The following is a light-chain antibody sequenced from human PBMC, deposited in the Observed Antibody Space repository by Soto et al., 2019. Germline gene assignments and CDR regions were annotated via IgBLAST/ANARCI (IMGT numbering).Light chain of an antibody. CDR1: SSDVGSYNL. Sequence: QSALTQPASVSGSPEQSITISCTGTSSDVGSYNLVSWYQQHPGKAPKVMIYEATKRPSGVSNRFSGSKSGNTASLTISGLQAEDEADYYCCAYAASGTVVFGGGTKLTVL. V-gene: IGLV2-23*01. J-gene: IGLJ3*02. CDR2: EAT. CDR3: CAYAASGTVV.